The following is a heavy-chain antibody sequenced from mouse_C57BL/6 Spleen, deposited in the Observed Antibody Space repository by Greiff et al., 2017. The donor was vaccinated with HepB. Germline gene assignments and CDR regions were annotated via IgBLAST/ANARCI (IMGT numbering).Heavy chain of an antibody. CDR2: ISYDGSN. V-gene: IGHV3-6*01. J-gene: IGHJ3*01. Sequence: EVHLVESGPGLVKPSQSLSLTCSVTGYSITSGYYWNWIRQFPGNKLEWMGYISYDGSNNYNPSLKNRISITRDTSKNQFFLKLNSVTTEDTATYYCASPIYDGYYKFAYWGQGTLVTVSA. D-gene: IGHD2-3*01. CDR3: ASPIYDGYYKFAY. CDR1: GYSITSGYY.